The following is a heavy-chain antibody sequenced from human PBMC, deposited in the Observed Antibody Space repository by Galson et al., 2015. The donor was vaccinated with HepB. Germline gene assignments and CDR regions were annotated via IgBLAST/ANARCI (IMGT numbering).Heavy chain of an antibody. J-gene: IGHJ4*02. Sequence: SLRLSCAASGFTFGDYAMSWVRQAPGKGLEWVGFMRSKTYGGTTEYAASVKGRFTISKDDSKSIAYLQMNTLKSEDTAVYYCTRGSVVVTAIPEYWGQGTLVTVSS. CDR2: MRSKTYGGTT. CDR3: TRGSVVVTAIPEY. CDR1: GFTFGDYA. D-gene: IGHD2-21*02. V-gene: IGHV3-49*04.